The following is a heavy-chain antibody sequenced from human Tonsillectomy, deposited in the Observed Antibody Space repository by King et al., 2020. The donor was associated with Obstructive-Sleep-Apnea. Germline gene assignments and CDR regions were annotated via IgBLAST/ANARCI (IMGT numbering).Heavy chain of an antibody. J-gene: IGHJ4*02. CDR1: GGSISSSSYY. CDR2: IYYSGST. Sequence: QLQESGPGLVKPSETLSLTCTVSGGSISSSSYYWGWIRQPPGKGLEWIGSIYYSGSTYYNPSLKSRVTISVDTSKNQFSLKLSSVTAADTAVYYCASRYRDYYFDYWGQGTLVTVSS. CDR3: ASRYRDYYFDY. V-gene: IGHV4-39*07. D-gene: IGHD1-14*01.